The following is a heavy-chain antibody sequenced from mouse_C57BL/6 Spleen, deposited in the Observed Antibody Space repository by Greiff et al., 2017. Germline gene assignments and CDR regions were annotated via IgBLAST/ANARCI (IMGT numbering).Heavy chain of an antibody. J-gene: IGHJ1*03. CDR2: INPNNGGT. CDR1: GYTFTDYN. CDR3: ARPHYYGSSHWYFDV. Sequence: SGYTFTDYNMDWVKQSHGKSLEWIGDINPNNGGTIYNQKFKGKATLTVDKSSSTAYMELRSLTSEDTAVYYCARPHYYGSSHWYFDVWGTGTTVTVSS. V-gene: IGHV1-18*01. D-gene: IGHD1-1*01.